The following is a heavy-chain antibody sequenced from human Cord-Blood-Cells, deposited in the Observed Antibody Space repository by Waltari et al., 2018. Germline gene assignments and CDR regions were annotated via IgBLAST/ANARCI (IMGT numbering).Heavy chain of an antibody. V-gene: IGHV4-39*01. CDR3: ARRIVGATTGAFDI. CDR2: IYYSGST. J-gene: IGHJ3*02. Sequence: QLQLQESGPGLVKPSETLSLTCTVSGGSISSSSYYWGWIRQPPGKGLEWIGSIYYSGSTDYTPSLKSRVTISVDTSKNQFSLKLSSVTAADTAVYYCARRIVGATTGAFDIWGQGTMVTDSS. D-gene: IGHD1-26*01. CDR1: GGSISSSSYY.